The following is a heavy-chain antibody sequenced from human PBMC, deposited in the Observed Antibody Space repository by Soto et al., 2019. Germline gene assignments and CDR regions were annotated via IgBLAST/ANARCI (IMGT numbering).Heavy chain of an antibody. CDR1: GDSVSTNSAT. D-gene: IGHD5-18*01. V-gene: IGHV6-1*01. J-gene: IGHJ5*01. Sequence: QVQLQQSGPGLVKPSQTLSLTCAISGDSVSTNSATWDWIRQSPSRGLEWLGRTYYRSKWFNDYYTSVKRRXXXNXXTTNNQLSRQLISVTPDDMAVYYCARPQGNSRLVSWGQGTLVTVSS. CDR2: TYYRSKWFN. CDR3: ARPQGNSRLVS.